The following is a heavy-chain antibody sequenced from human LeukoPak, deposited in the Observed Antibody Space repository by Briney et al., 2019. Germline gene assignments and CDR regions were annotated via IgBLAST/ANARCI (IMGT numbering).Heavy chain of an antibody. CDR3: ARLVYVNRPYNLAS. CDR1: GGSILSSI. J-gene: IGHJ5*02. V-gene: IGHV4-59*08. CDR2: IRYSGSA. Sequence: SETLSHTCTDSGGSILSSIPSWILQPPGKGLEWIGYIRYSGSANYNPSLRSRVTISIDTSKNQFSLKLSSVTAADTAVYHCARLVYVNRPYNLASWGQGTLVTVSS. D-gene: IGHD6-13*01.